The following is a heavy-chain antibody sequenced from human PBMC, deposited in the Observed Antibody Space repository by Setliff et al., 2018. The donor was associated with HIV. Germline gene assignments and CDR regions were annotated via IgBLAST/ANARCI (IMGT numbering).Heavy chain of an antibody. J-gene: IGHJ3*01. CDR3: ARAPPGIQNDAFDV. V-gene: IGHV4-61*09. CDR2: IYTNGYT. Sequence: PSETLSLTCTVSGGSIRSGSYYWTWVRQPAGKGPEWIGHIYTNGYTNYNPSLKSRVTISVDTSRDQFSLQLTSVTAADTAVYYCARAPPGIQNDAFDVWGQGTMVTVS. CDR1: GGSIRSGSYY.